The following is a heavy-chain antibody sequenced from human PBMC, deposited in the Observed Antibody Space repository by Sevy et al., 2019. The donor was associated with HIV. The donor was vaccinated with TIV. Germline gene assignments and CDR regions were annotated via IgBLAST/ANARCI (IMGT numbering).Heavy chain of an antibody. J-gene: IGHJ4*02. Sequence: ASVKVSCKASGYTFTSYGISWVRQAPGQGLEWMGWISAYNGNTNYAQKLQGRVTMTTDTSTSTAYMELRSLRSDDTAVYYCARAIYYDFWSGYYSFDYWAREPWSPSPQ. CDR1: GYTFTSYG. D-gene: IGHD3-3*01. CDR3: ARAIYYDFWSGYYSFDY. CDR2: ISAYNGNT. V-gene: IGHV1-18*01.